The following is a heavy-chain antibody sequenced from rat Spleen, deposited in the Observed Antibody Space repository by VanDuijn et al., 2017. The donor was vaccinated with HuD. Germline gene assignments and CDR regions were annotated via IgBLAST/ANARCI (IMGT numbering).Heavy chain of an antibody. V-gene: IGHV5-20*01. J-gene: IGHJ2*01. CDR3: TTANNGGFSELYYFDY. CDR2: INYDGSST. D-gene: IGHD1-11*01. CDR1: GFIFSDYY. Sequence: EVQLVESGGGLVLPGRSMKLSCAASGFIFSDYYMAWVRQAPTKGLEWVATINYDGSSTFYRDSVRARFTISRNNAKSTLYLQMDSLRSEDTATYYCTTANNGGFSELYYFDYWGQGVMVTVSS.